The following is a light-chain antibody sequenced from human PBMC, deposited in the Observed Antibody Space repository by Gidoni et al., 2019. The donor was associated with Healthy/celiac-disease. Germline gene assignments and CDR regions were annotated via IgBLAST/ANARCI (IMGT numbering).Light chain of an antibody. CDR3: QQYYSTPLT. J-gene: IGKJ4*01. CDR1: QIVLYSSNNKNY. V-gene: IGKV4-1*01. Sequence: DIVMTQSPDSLAASLGERATINCKSSQIVLYSSNNKNYLAWYQQKPGQPPKLLIYWASTRESGVPDRFSGSGSGTDFTLTISSLQAEDVAVYYCQQYYSTPLTFGGGTKVEIK. CDR2: WAS.